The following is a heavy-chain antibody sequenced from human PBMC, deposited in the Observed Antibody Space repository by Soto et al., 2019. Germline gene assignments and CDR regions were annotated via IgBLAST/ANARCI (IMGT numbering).Heavy chain of an antibody. CDR3: ARDQGCSSTSCYDAFDI. CDR1: GGSISSGGYY. V-gene: IGHV4-31*03. D-gene: IGHD2-2*01. CDR2: IYYSGST. Sequence: TSETLSLTCTVSGGSISSGGYYWSWIRQHPGKGLEWIGYIYYSGSTYYNPSLKSRVTISVDTSKNQFSLKLSSVTAADTAVYYCARDQGCSSTSCYDAFDIWGQGTMVTVSS. J-gene: IGHJ3*02.